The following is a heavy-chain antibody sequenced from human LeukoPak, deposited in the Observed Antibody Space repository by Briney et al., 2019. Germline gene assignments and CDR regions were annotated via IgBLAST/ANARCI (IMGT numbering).Heavy chain of an antibody. J-gene: IGHJ5*02. CDR2: IYYSGST. CDR1: GGSISSYY. CDR3: AIDRNWFDP. V-gene: IGHV4-59*01. Sequence: PSETLSLTCTVSGGSISSYYWSWVRQPPGKGLEWIGYIYYSGSTNYNPSLKSRVTISVDTSKNQFSLKLSSVTAADTAVYYCAIDRNWFDPWRQGTLVTVSS.